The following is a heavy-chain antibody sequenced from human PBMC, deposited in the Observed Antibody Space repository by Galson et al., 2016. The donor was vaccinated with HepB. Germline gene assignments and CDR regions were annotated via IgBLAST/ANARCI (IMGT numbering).Heavy chain of an antibody. CDR2: TYYRSKWYN. CDR1: GDSVSSNSAA. V-gene: IGHV6-1*01. J-gene: IGHJ6*03. CDR3: ARDETRYNSSLNDYYDYYMDV. D-gene: IGHD6-13*01. Sequence: CAISGDSVSSNSAAWNWIRQSPSRGLEWLGRTYYRSKWYNDYAVSVKSRITINPDTSKNKFSLQLNSVTPEDTAVYYCARDETRYNSSLNDYYDYYMDVWGKVTTVTVSS.